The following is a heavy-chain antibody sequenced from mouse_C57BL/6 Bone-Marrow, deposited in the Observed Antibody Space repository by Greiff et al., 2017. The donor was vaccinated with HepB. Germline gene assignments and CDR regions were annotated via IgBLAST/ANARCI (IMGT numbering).Heavy chain of an antibody. CDR1: GYAFTNYL. J-gene: IGHJ1*03. CDR3: ARNRDYDRYFDV. CDR2: INPGSGGT. Sequence: VHLVESGAELVRPGTSVKVSCKASGYAFTNYLIEWVKQRPGQGLEWIGVINPGSGGTNYNEKFKGKATLTADKSSSTAYMQLSSLTSEDSAVYFCARNRDYDRYFDVWGTGTTVTVSS. V-gene: IGHV1-54*01. D-gene: IGHD2-4*01.